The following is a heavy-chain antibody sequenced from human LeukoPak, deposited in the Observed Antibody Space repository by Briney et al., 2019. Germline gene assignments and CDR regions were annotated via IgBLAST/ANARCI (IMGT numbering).Heavy chain of an antibody. CDR1: GFTFSSYA. CDR2: ISYDGSNK. V-gene: IGHV3-30-3*01. CDR3: ARKDGYSYGHDY. Sequence: PGGSLRLSCAASGFTFSSYAMPWVRQAPGKGLEWVAVISYDGSNKYYADSVKGRFTISRDNSKNTLYLQMNSLRAEDTAVYYCARKDGYSYGHDYWGQGILVTVSS. D-gene: IGHD5-18*01. J-gene: IGHJ4*02.